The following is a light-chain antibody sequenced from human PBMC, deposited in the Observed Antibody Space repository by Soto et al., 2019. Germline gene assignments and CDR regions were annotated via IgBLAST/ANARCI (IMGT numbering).Light chain of an antibody. CDR2: MAS. J-gene: IGKJ1*01. CDR3: QHYNSYSEA. V-gene: IGKV1-5*03. CDR1: QSVSAS. Sequence: DIQMTQSPSTLSASVGDRVTITCRASQSVSASLAWFQQKPGKPPILLIYMASSLQSGVPSRFSGSGSGTDFTLTISSLQPDDFATYYCQHYNSYSEAFGQGTKVDIK.